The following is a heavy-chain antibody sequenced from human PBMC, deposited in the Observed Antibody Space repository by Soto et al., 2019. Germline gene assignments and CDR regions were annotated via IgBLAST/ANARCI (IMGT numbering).Heavy chain of an antibody. CDR2: ISPSGDTT. CDR1: GFTFTAYD. D-gene: IGHD5-18*01. V-gene: IGHV3-23*01. Sequence: GGSLRLSCATSGFTFTAYDLTWVRQAPGKGLDWVSGISPSGDTTYYADSVKGRFTISRDNSKTVLYLQMNSLRAEDTAVYYCAFKWTANPLYWGQGALVTVSS. CDR3: AFKWTANPLY. J-gene: IGHJ4*02.